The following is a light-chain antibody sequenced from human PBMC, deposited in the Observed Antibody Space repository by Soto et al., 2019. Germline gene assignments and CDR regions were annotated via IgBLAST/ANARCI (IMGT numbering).Light chain of an antibody. J-gene: IGKJ5*01. CDR1: QTINNN. CDR3: QQYYSYPSIT. CDR2: GAS. V-gene: IGKV3-15*01. Sequence: VMTQAPATLSVSPGERATLSCRASQTINNNVAWYQLKDGQVPRLVIYGASTRATDIPARFSGSGSGTDFTLTISCLQSEDFATYYCQQYYSYPSITFGQGTRLEIK.